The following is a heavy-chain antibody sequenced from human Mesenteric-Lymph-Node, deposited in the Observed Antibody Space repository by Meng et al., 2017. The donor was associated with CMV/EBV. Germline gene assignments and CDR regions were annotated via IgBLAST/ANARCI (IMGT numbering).Heavy chain of an antibody. CDR3: ARALCSADCPP. J-gene: IGHJ5*02. Sequence: GGSLRLSCAASGFIFTHYDMSWVRQAPGKGLEWVSVISGSGSTTYYADSVKGRFTISRDNSEYTLYLEMNSLRAEDTAIYYCARALCSADCPPWGQGTLVTVSS. CDR1: GFIFTHYD. CDR2: ISGSGSTT. V-gene: IGHV3-23*01. D-gene: IGHD2-21*01.